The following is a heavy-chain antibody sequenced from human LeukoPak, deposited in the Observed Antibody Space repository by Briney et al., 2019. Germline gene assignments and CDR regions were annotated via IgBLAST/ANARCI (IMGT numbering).Heavy chain of an antibody. CDR1: GGSFSGYY. CDR2: INHSGST. V-gene: IGHV4-34*01. D-gene: IGHD6-19*01. Sequence: PSETLSLTCAVYGGSFSGYYWSWIRQPPGKGLEWIGEINHSGSTNYNPSLKSRVTISVDTSKNQFSLKLSSVTAADTAVYYCARCRGSSGWSSSGMDVWGQGTTVTVSS. CDR3: ARCRGSSGWSSSGMDV. J-gene: IGHJ6*02.